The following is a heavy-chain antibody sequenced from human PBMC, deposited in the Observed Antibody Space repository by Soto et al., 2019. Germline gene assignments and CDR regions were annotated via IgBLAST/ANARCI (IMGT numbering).Heavy chain of an antibody. J-gene: IGHJ4*02. D-gene: IGHD2-15*01. CDR1: GGSFSGYY. CDR2: INHSGST. Sequence: PSETLSLTCAVYGGSFSGYYWSWIRQPPGKGLEWIGEINHSGSTNYNPSLKSRVTISVDTSKNQFSLKLSSVTAADTAVYYCARGGYCSGGSCYYAPPDYWGQGTLVTVSS. CDR3: ARGGYCSGGSCYYAPPDY. V-gene: IGHV4-34*01.